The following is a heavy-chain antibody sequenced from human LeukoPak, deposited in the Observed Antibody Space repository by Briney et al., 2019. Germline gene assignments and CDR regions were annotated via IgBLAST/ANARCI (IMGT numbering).Heavy chain of an antibody. J-gene: IGHJ6*04. Sequence: AASVKVSCKASGGTFSSYAISWVRQAPGQGLEWMGGIIPIFGTANYAQKFQGRVTITADESTSTAYMELSSLRPEDTAVYYCARGARGSGSLTGYGMDVWGKGTTVTVSS. D-gene: IGHD3-10*01. CDR3: ARGARGSGSLTGYGMDV. CDR1: GGTFSSYA. V-gene: IGHV1-69*13. CDR2: IIPIFGTA.